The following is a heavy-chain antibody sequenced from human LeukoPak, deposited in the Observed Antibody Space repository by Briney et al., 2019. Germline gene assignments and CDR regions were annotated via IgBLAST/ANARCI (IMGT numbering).Heavy chain of an antibody. J-gene: IGHJ4*02. CDR1: RFIFSIYL. CDR3: ARGYSGYPK. CDR2: IKEDGSEK. Sequence: PGVSLRLSCAPSRFIFSIYLMSWVRQAPEKGLEWVANIKEDGSEKYYVESVKGRFTIYRDNAKNSLYLQMNSLRGEDTAVYYCARGYSGYPKWGQGTLVTVS. V-gene: IGHV3-7*04. D-gene: IGHD5-12*01.